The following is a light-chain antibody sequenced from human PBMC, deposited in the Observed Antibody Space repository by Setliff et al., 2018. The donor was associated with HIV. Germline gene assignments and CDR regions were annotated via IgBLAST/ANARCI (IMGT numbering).Light chain of an antibody. Sequence: QSALTQPASVSGSPGQSITISCTGTSSDVGDYNYVSCYQQYPGKAPKLMIFDVTKRPSGVSDRFSGSKSGTTASLTISGLQAEDEADYYCTSYTSSNTYVFGTGTKVTVL. CDR2: DVT. J-gene: IGLJ1*01. V-gene: IGLV2-14*03. CDR1: SSDVGDYNY. CDR3: TSYTSSNTYV.